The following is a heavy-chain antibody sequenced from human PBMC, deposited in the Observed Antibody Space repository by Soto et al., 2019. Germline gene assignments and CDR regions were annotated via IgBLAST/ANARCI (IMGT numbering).Heavy chain of an antibody. CDR1: GFPFSSYA. V-gene: IGHV3-23*01. CDR3: ARDPPGEGAAMFDL. Sequence: GGSLRLSCAASGFPFSSYAMSWVRQAPGKGLEWVSGMSGSYTYYADSVKGRFTISRDNSKNTLSLLMNSLRGDDTAVYYCARDPPGEGAAMFDLWGQGTLVTVSS. CDR2: MSGSYT. J-gene: IGHJ5*02. D-gene: IGHD3-10*01.